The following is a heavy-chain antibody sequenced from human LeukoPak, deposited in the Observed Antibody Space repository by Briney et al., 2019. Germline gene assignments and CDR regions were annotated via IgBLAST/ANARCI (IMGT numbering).Heavy chain of an antibody. Sequence: SETLSLICTVSGGSISSSSYYWGWIRQPPGKGLEWIGSIYYSGSTYYNPSLKSRVTISVDTSKNQFSLKLSSVTAADTAVYYCARHSPIVVVPAAILYWGQGTLVTVSS. CDR3: ARHSPIVVVPAAILY. J-gene: IGHJ4*02. CDR2: IYYSGST. CDR1: GGSISSSSYY. V-gene: IGHV4-39*01. D-gene: IGHD2-2*02.